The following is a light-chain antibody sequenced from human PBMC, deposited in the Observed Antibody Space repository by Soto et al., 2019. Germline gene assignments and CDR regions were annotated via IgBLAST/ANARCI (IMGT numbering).Light chain of an antibody. CDR3: QKYNSAPPGLT. CDR1: QSISSW. V-gene: IGKV1-27*01. CDR2: AAS. Sequence: DIQMTQSPSTLSASVGDRVTITCRASQSISSWLAWYQQKPGKVPKLLIYAASTLQSGVPSRFSGSGSGTDFTLTISSLQPEDVATYYCQKYNSAPPGLTFGGGTKVDIK. J-gene: IGKJ4*01.